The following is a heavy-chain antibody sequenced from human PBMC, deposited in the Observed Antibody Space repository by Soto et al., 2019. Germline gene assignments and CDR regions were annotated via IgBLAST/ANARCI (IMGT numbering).Heavy chain of an antibody. V-gene: IGHV3-48*01. CDR2: ISSSTSTI. J-gene: IGHJ3*02. CDR1: GFTFSSYS. D-gene: IGHD3-10*01. CDR3: ASSITMVRGVISPHAFDI. Sequence: GGSLRLSCAASGFTFSSYSMNWVRQAPGKGLEWVSYISSSTSTIYYADYVKGRFTISRDNAKNSLYLQMNSLRAEDTAVYYCASSITMVRGVISPHAFDIWGQGTMVTVSS.